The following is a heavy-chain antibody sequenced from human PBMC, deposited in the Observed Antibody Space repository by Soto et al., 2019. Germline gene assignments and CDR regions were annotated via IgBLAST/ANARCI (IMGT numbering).Heavy chain of an antibody. CDR2: ISYDGSNK. Sequence: QVQLVESGGGVVQPGRSLRLSCAASGFTFSSYGMHWVRQAPGKGLEWVAVISYDGSNKYYADSVKGRFTISRDNSKKTLYLKMNSLRAEDTAVYYCAKDLSSGTYYCYGMDVWGQGPTVTASS. CDR1: GFTFSSYG. D-gene: IGHD3-10*01. CDR3: AKDLSSGTYYCYGMDV. V-gene: IGHV3-30*18. J-gene: IGHJ6*02.